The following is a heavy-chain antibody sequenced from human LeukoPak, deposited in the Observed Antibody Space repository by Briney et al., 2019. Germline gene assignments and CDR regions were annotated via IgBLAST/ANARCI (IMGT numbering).Heavy chain of an antibody. CDR1: GGTFSSYA. V-gene: IGHV1-69*01. D-gene: IGHD6-6*01. CDR3: TRGSSSSGASDY. Sequence: GASVKVSCKASGGTFSSYAISWVRQAPGQGLEWMGGIIPIFGTANYAQKFQGRVTITADESTSTAYMELSSLRSEDTAVYYCTRGSSSSGASDYWGQGTLVTVS. CDR2: IIPIFGTA. J-gene: IGHJ4*02.